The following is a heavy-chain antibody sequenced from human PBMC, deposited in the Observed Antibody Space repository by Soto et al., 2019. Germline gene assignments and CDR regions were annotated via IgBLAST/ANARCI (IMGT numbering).Heavy chain of an antibody. CDR1: GYNFTSYG. CDR2: ISAYNGNT. V-gene: IGHV1-18*01. J-gene: IGHJ6*02. CDR3: AAILRFFDWLPYYYYGMDV. Sequence: GASVKVSCKASGYNFTSYGISWVRQAPGQGLEWMGWISAYNGNTNYAQKLQGRVTMTTDTSTSTAYMELRSLRSDDTAVYYCAAILRFFDWLPYYYYGMDVWGQGTTVTVSS. D-gene: IGHD3-9*01.